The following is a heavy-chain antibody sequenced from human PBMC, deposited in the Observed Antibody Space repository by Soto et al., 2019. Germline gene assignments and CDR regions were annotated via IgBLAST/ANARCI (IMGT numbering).Heavy chain of an antibody. CDR3: ASHLQLGNYYYYGMVV. D-gene: IGHD6-13*01. J-gene: IGHJ6*02. CDR1: TRWS. V-gene: IGHV5-10-1*01. Sequence: TRWSMCWLQQMPGKGLEWMGRIDPSDSYTNYSPSFQGHVTISADKSISTAYLQWSSLKASDTAMYYCASHLQLGNYYYYGMVVGGQGTTVTVSS. CDR2: IDPSDSYT.